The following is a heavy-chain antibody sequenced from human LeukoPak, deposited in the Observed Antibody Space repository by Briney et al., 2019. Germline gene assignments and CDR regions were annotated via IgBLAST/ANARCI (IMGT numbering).Heavy chain of an antibody. CDR1: GFTFTTYW. Sequence: VGSLRHSCAASGFTFTTYWMTWVRQAPGKGLEWVANIKQDGSDKYYVDSVKGRFTISRDNARKSVYLQMNSLRAEDTAVYYCAELGITMIGGVWGKGTTVTISS. J-gene: IGHJ6*04. V-gene: IGHV3-7*01. CDR2: IKQDGSDK. CDR3: AELGITMIGGV. D-gene: IGHD3-10*02.